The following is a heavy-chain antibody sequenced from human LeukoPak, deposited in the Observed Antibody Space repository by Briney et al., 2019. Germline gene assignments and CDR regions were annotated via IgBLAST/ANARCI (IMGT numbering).Heavy chain of an antibody. V-gene: IGHV3-73*01. J-gene: IGHJ4*02. D-gene: IGHD3-9*01. CDR1: GSTFSGSA. CDR3: AKYGDILTGYPYYFDY. Sequence: PGGSLRLSCAASGSTFSGSALHWVRQASGKGLEWVGRIRSTANGYATAYAASVKGRFTISRDDSKSTLYLQMNSLRAEDTAVYYCAKYGDILTGYPYYFDYWGQGTLVTVSS. CDR2: IRSTANGYAT.